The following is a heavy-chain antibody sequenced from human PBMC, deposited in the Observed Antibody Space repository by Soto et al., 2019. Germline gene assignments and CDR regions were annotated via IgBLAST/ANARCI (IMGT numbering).Heavy chain of an antibody. CDR1: GGTLNTYT. CDR3: ATWRHDSGSYCFDY. CDR2: IVPMYDSV. J-gene: IGHJ4*02. Sequence: QVQLVQSGSEVKKPGASVKVSCDASGGTLNTYTINWVRQAPGRRLEWMGQIVPMYDSVNYAENFQGRVTITADKSTKTSYMALTSLRSEDTALYFCATWRHDSGSYCFDYWGQGTQVTVSS. D-gene: IGHD1-26*01. V-gene: IGHV1-69*06.